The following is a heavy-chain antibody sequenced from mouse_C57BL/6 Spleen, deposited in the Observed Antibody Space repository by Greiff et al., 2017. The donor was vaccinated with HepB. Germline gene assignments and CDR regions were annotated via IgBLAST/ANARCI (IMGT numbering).Heavy chain of an antibody. Sequence: VQLQQSGPELVKPGASVKISCKASGYAFSSSWMNWVKQRPGKGLEWIGRIYPGDGDTNYNGKFKGKATLTADKSSSTAYMQLSSLTSEDSAVYFCALPYYGSSDWYFDVLGTGTTVTVSS. CDR2: IYPGDGDT. D-gene: IGHD1-1*01. V-gene: IGHV1-82*01. CDR3: ALPYYGSSDWYFDV. CDR1: GYAFSSSW. J-gene: IGHJ1*03.